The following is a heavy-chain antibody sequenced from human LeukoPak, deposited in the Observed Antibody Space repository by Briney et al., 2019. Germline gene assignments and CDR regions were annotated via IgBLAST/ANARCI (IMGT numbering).Heavy chain of an antibody. CDR2: ISGSGGST. D-gene: IGHD4-17*01. CDR3: AKDLIRGGDHGDY. CDR1: GFTFSSYA. Sequence: GVSLRLSCAASGFTFSSYAMSWVRQAPGKGLEWVSAISGSGGSTYYADSVKGRFTISRDNSKNTLYLQMNSLRAEDTAVYYCAKDLIRGGDHGDYWGQGTLVTVSS. V-gene: IGHV3-23*01. J-gene: IGHJ4*02.